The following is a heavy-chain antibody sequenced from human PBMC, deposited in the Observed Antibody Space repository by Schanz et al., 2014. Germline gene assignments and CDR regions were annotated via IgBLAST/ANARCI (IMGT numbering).Heavy chain of an antibody. CDR1: GFTLSNSD. CDR3: AKGMGYCSGGTCYDYYYYGLDV. CDR2: IGYLGDT. D-gene: IGHD2-15*01. J-gene: IGHJ6*02. Sequence: EVQLVESGGGLVQPGGSLRLSCAASGFTLSNSDMHWVRQGTGKGLEWVSTIGYLGDTYYPDSVKGRFTISRDNSKNTLYLQMNSLSADDTAVCYCAKGMGYCSGGTCYDYYYYGLDVWGQGTTVTVSS. V-gene: IGHV3-13*01.